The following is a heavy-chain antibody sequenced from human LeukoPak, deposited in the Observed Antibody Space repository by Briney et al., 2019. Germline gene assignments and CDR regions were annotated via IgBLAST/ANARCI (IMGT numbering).Heavy chain of an antibody. J-gene: IGHJ5*02. CDR1: GGSISSGGYY. CDR3: ARAPLIYGSGSQLWNNWFDL. V-gene: IGHV4-31*03. CDR2: IYYSGST. D-gene: IGHD3-10*01. Sequence: PSETLSLTCTVSGGSISSGGYYWSWIRQHPGKGLEWIGYIYYSGSTYYNPSLKSRVTISVDTSKNQFSLKLSSVTAADTAVYYCARAPLIYGSGSQLWNNWFDLWGQGTLVTVSS.